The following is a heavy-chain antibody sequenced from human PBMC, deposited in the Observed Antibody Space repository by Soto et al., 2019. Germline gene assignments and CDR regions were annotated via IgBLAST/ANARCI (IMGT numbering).Heavy chain of an antibody. V-gene: IGHV4-39*01. CDR2: IYYSGST. CDR1: GGSISSSSYY. J-gene: IGHJ5*02. CDR3: VRHDYDILTGYYGSAFDP. Sequence: PSETLSLTCTVSGGSISSSSYYWGWIRQPPGKGLEWIGSIYYSGSTYYNPSLKSRVTISVDTSKNQFSLKLSSVTAADTAVYYCVRHDYDILTGYYGSAFDPWGQGTLVTAPQ. D-gene: IGHD3-9*01.